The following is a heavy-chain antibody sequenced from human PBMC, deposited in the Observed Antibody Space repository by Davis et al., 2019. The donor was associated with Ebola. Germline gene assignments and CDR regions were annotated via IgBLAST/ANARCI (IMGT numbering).Heavy chain of an antibody. CDR2: ISYDGSNK. V-gene: IGHV3-30-3*01. CDR1: GFTFSSYA. D-gene: IGHD3-3*01. Sequence: GGSLRLSCAASGFTFSSYAMHWVRQAPGKGLEWVAVISYDGSNKYYADSVKGRFTISRDNSKNTLYLQMNSLRAEDTAVYYCARDHDYDFWSGPFDYWGQGTLVTVSS. CDR3: ARDHDYDFWSGPFDY. J-gene: IGHJ4*02.